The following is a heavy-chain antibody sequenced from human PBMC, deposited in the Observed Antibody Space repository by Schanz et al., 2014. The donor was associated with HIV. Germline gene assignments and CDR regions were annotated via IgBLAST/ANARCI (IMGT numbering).Heavy chain of an antibody. Sequence: VQLVESGGGVAQPGRSLRLSCAASGFTFSTYGMHWVRQAPGKGLEWVAVISYDGRNKYYADSVKGRFMISRDNSNNTLYLQMNSLRAEDTAVYFCTRGRFLERGGMDVWGQGTAVTVSS. J-gene: IGHJ6*02. V-gene: IGHV3-30*03. D-gene: IGHD3-3*01. CDR3: TRGRFLERGGMDV. CDR1: GFTFSTYG. CDR2: ISYDGRNK.